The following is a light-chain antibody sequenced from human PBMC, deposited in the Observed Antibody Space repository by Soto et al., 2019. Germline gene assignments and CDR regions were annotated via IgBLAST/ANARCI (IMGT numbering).Light chain of an antibody. J-gene: IGKJ2*01. CDR3: QQYNNWPPMYT. CDR2: GAS. Sequence: EIVMTQSPATLSVSPGDRATLSCRASQSVSSNLAWYQQKPGQAPRLLIYGASTRATGIPARFSGSGSGTEFTLTISSLKSEDFAVYYCQQYNNWPPMYTFGQGTKLEIK. V-gene: IGKV3-15*01. CDR1: QSVSSN.